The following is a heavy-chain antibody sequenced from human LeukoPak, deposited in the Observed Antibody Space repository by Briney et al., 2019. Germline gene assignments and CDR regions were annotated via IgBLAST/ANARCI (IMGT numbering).Heavy chain of an antibody. V-gene: IGHV3-30*18. CDR2: ISSDGSQI. J-gene: IGHJ3*02. Sequence: PGRSLRLSCVASGFSFSSYSLHWVRQAPGKGPEWVAVISSDGSQIYYADSVKGRFSIPRDNSKKMLFLQMNSLRPEDTAMFYCAKEFADVDDAFDIWGQGTMVTVSS. CDR1: GFSFSSYS. CDR3: AKEFADVDDAFDI.